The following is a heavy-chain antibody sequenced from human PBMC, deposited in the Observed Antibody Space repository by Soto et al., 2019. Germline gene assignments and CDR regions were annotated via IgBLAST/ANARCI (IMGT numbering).Heavy chain of an antibody. D-gene: IGHD3-16*01. CDR1: GYTFTSYY. CDR2: INPSGGST. CDR3: ANSLGVNVQTLAS. J-gene: IGHJ4*02. V-gene: IGHV1-46*01. Sequence: ASVKVSCKASGYTFTSYYMHWVRQAPGQGLEWMGIINPSGGSTSYAQKFQGRVTMTRDTSTSTVYMELSSLRSEDTAVYHCANSLGVNVQTLASWGRGTLVTVSS.